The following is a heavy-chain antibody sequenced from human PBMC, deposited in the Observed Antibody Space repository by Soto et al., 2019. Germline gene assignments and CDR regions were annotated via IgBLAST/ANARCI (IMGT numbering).Heavy chain of an antibody. CDR3: ARLLRRIVVVTATPTHGPYFDY. D-gene: IGHD2-21*02. Sequence: KPSETLSLTCTASGGSISSSSYYWGWIRQPPGKGPEWIGGIYYSGSTYYNPSLKSRVTISVDTSKNQFSLKLSSVTAADTAVYYCARLLRRIVVVTATPTHGPYFDYWGQGTLVSVSS. CDR1: GGSISSSSYY. V-gene: IGHV4-39*01. CDR2: IYYSGST. J-gene: IGHJ4*02.